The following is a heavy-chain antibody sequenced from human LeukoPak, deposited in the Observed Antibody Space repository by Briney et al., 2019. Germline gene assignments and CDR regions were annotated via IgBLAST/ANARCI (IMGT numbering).Heavy chain of an antibody. Sequence: GGSLRLSCAASGFTFDDYGMNWVRQAPGKGLEWVSYISSSGSNIYYADSVKGRSTISRDNAKNSLYLQMNSLRAEDTAVYYCARIAVAGTLIDYWGQGTLVTVSS. CDR1: GFTFDDYG. V-gene: IGHV3-48*03. J-gene: IGHJ4*02. CDR2: ISSSGSNI. D-gene: IGHD6-19*01. CDR3: ARIAVAGTLIDY.